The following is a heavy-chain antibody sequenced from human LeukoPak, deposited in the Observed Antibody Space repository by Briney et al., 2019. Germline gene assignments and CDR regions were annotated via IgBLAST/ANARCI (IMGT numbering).Heavy chain of an antibody. Sequence: GGSLRLSCAASGFTFSSYAMSWVRQAPGKGLEWVANIKQDGSEKYYVDSVKGRFTISRDNAKNSLYLQMNSLRAEDTAVYYCARTRITIFGVADDAFDIWGQGTMVTVSS. CDR1: GFTFSSYA. CDR3: ARTRITIFGVADDAFDI. J-gene: IGHJ3*02. V-gene: IGHV3-7*01. D-gene: IGHD3-3*01. CDR2: IKQDGSEK.